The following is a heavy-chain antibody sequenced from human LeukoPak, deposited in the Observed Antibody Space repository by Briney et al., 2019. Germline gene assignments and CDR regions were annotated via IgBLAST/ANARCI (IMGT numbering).Heavy chain of an antibody. CDR2: INPNSGGT. CDR3: ARDLGYSSGYYLPDY. J-gene: IGHJ4*02. V-gene: IGHV1-2*02. CDR1: GYTFTSYD. D-gene: IGHD3-22*01. Sequence: GASVKVSCKASGYTFTSYDINWVRQATGQGLEWMGWINPNSGGTNYAQKFQGRVTMTRDTSISTAYMELSRLRSDDTAVYYCARDLGYSSGYYLPDYWGQGTLVTVSS.